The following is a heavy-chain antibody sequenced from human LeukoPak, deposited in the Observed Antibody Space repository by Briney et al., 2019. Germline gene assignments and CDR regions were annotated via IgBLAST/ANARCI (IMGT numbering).Heavy chain of an antibody. CDR2: ISTRSTYI. CDR1: GFTFSYCA. CDR3: AKELRSYGY. D-gene: IGHD1-26*01. Sequence: PGGSLRLSCAASGFTFSYCAMNWVRQAPGKGLEWVSSISTRSTYIYYADSLKGRFTISRDNAENSLYLQMNSLRAEDTAVYYCAKELRSYGYWGQGTLVTVSS. V-gene: IGHV3-21*04. J-gene: IGHJ4*02.